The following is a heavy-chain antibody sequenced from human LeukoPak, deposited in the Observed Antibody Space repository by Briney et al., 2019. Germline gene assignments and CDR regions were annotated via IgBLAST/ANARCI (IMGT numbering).Heavy chain of an antibody. Sequence: SVKVSCKVSGYTLTELSMQWVRQARGQRPEWIGWIVVGSGNTNYAQMFQERVTFTRDMSINTAYMELSSLTSEDTAVYYCAADRAPTDPYKWVDPWGQGTQVIVSS. CDR2: IVVGSGNT. CDR1: GYTLTELS. D-gene: IGHD1-1*01. CDR3: AADRAPTDPYKWVDP. V-gene: IGHV1-58*02. J-gene: IGHJ5*02.